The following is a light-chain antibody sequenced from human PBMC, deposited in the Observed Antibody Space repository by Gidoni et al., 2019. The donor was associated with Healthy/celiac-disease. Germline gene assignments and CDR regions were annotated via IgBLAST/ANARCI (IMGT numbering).Light chain of an antibody. Sequence: DIQMTQSPSSLSASVGDRVTITCRASQSISSYLNWYQQKPGKAPKLLIYAASSLQSGVPSRFSGSGSGTDFTLTISSLQREDFATYYCQQSYSTPLTFGPGTKVDIK. CDR2: AAS. CDR1: QSISSY. V-gene: IGKV1-39*01. J-gene: IGKJ3*01. CDR3: QQSYSTPLT.